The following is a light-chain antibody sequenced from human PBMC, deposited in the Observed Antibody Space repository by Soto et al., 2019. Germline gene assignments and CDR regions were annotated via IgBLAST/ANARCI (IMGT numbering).Light chain of an antibody. V-gene: IGLV2-23*01. J-gene: IGLJ2*01. CDR2: EGS. CDR1: SSDVGSYNL. Sequence: QSALTQPASVSGSPGQSITISCTGTSSDVGSYNLVSWYQQHPGKAPKLMIYEGSKRPSGVSNRFSGSKSGNTASLTISGLPAEDEADYYCCSYAGSSILVFGGGIKLTVL. CDR3: CSYAGSSILV.